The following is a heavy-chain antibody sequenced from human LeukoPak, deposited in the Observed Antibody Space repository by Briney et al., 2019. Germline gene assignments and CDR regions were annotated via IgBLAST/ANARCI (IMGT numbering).Heavy chain of an antibody. CDR2: ITTSTGNP. CDR1: GYIFTNYA. CDR3: ARDPYAPPSSDLQRFDS. J-gene: IGHJ5*01. D-gene: IGHD6-19*01. V-gene: IGHV7-4-1*02. Sequence: GASVKVSCEASGYIFTNYAINWMRKAPGQGLEWMGWITTSTGNPTYAQGFTGRFVFSSDTSVSTAYLQISSLRAEDTAVYYCARDPYAPPSSDLQRFDSWGQGTLVTVSS.